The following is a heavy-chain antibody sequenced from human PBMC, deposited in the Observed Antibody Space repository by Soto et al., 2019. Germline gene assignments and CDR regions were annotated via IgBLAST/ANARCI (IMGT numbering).Heavy chain of an antibody. CDR2: ISSSSSYI. CDR1: GFTFSSYS. D-gene: IGHD6-6*01. CDR3: ARAPIAARGGDFDY. Sequence: GGSLRLSCAASGFTFSSYSMNWVRQAPGKGLEWVSSISSSSSYIYYADSVKGRFTISRDNAKNSLYLQMNSLRAEDTAVYYCARAPIAARGGDFDYWGQGTLVTVSS. J-gene: IGHJ4*02. V-gene: IGHV3-21*01.